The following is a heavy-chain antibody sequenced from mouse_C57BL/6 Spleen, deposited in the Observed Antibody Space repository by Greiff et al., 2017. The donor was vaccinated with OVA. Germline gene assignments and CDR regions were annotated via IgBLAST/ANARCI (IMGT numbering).Heavy chain of an antibody. V-gene: IGHV1-39*01. CDR1: GYSFTDYN. CDR3: ARRGDSSGYEAMDY. Sequence: VQLQQSGPELVKPGASVKISCKASGYSFTDYNMNWVKQSNGKSLEWIGVINPNYGTTSYNQKFKGKATMTVDQSSSTAYMQLNSLTSEDSAVYYCARRGDSSGYEAMDYWGQGTSVTVSS. D-gene: IGHD3-2*02. CDR2: INPNYGTT. J-gene: IGHJ4*01.